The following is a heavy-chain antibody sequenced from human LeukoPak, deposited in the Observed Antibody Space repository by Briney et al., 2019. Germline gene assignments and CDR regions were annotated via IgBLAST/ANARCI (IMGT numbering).Heavy chain of an antibody. D-gene: IGHD2-2*01. V-gene: IGHV1-2*02. CDR1: GYTFTGYY. J-gene: IGHJ4*02. CDR3: ARSIVVVPAAISDLDY. CDR2: INPNSGGT. Sequence: ASVKASCKASGYTFTGYYMHWVRQAPGQGLERMGWINPNSGGTNYAQKFQGRVTMTRDTSISTAYMELSRLRSDDTAVYYCARSIVVVPAAISDLDYWGQGTLITVSS.